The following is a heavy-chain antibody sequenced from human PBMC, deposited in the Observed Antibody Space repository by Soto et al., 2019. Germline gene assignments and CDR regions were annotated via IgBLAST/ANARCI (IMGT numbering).Heavy chain of an antibody. CDR1: GYTFTSYY. CDR2: INPSGGST. CDR3: ATAERAVAGLYYYYGTDV. J-gene: IGHJ6*02. Sequence: ASVKVSCKASGYTFTSYYMHWVRQAPGQGLEWMGIINPSGGSTSYAQKFQGRVTMTRDTSTSTVYMELSSLRSEDTAVYYCATAERAVAGLYYYYGTDVWGQGTTVTVSS. V-gene: IGHV1-46*01. D-gene: IGHD6-19*01.